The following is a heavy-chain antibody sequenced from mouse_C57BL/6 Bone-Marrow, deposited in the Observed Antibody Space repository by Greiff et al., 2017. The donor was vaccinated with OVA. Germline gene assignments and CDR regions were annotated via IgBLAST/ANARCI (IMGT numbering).Heavy chain of an antibody. CDR2: INPYNGGT. V-gene: IGHV1-19*01. CDR1: GYTFTDYY. Sequence: EVQLQQSGPVLVKPGASVKMSCKASGYTFTDYYMNWVKQSHGKSLEWIGVINPYNGGTSYNQKFKGKATLTVDKSSSTAYMELNSLTSEDSAVYYCARTANYYGSSYVGYFDVWGTGTTVTVSS. D-gene: IGHD1-1*01. J-gene: IGHJ1*03. CDR3: ARTANYYGSSYVGYFDV.